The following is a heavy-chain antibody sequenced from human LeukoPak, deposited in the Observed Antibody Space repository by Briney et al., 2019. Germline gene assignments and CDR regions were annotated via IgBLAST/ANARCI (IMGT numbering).Heavy chain of an antibody. V-gene: IGHV7-4-1*02. CDR1: GYTFTSYA. J-gene: IGHJ4*02. D-gene: IGHD6-19*01. CDR2: INTNTGNP. Sequence: ASVKVSCKASGYTFTSYAMNWVRQAPGQGLEWMGWINTNTGNPTYAQGSTGRFVFSLDTSVSTAYLQISSLKAEDTAVYYCARAEQWLVRPDFDYWGQGTLVTVSS. CDR3: ARAEQWLVRPDFDY.